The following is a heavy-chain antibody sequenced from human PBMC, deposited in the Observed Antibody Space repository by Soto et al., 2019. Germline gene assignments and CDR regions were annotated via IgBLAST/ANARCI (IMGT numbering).Heavy chain of an antibody. J-gene: IGHJ4*02. CDR2: ISYDGSNK. CDR1: GFTFSSYG. V-gene: IGHV3-30*18. Sequence: QVQLVESGGGVVQPGRSLRLSCAASGFTFSSYGMHWVRQAPGKGLEWVAVISYDGSNKYYAYSVKRRFTISRDNSKNTLSLQMNSLRAEDTAVYYCAKDLRRYFDWSPLDSWGQGTLVTVSS. CDR3: AKDLRRYFDWSPLDS. D-gene: IGHD3-9*01.